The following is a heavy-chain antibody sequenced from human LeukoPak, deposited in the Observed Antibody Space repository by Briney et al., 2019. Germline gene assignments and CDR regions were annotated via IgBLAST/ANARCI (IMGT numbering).Heavy chain of an antibody. D-gene: IGHD3-10*01. CDR2: IYYSGST. CDR3: ARVGGSGSYYYYYYYYGMDV. V-gene: IGHV4-59*01. J-gene: IGHJ6*02. Sequence: SETLSLTCTVSGGSISIYYWSWIRQPPGKGLELIGYIYYSGSTNYNPSLKSRVTISVDTSKNQFSLKLSSVTAADTAVYYCARVGGSGSYYYYYYYYGMDVWGQGTTVTVSS. CDR1: GGSISIYY.